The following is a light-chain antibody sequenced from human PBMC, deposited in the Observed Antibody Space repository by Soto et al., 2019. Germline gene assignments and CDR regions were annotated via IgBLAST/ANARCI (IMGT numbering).Light chain of an antibody. V-gene: IGKV3-20*01. J-gene: IGKJ1*01. CDR3: QQYGSSPWT. Sequence: EIVLTQSPGTLSLSPGERATLSCRASQSVSSSRLAWHQQKPGQAPRLLIYGASSRATGIPDRFSGSGSGTDFILTISRLEPEDSAVYYCQQYGSSPWTFGQGTKVEI. CDR1: QSVSSSR. CDR2: GAS.